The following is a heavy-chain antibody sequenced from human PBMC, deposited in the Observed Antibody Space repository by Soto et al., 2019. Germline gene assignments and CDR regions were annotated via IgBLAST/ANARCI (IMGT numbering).Heavy chain of an antibody. CDR3: ARDVADYSNSPDYYYYGMEV. Sequence: GGSLRLSCAAAGFTFSSYGMHWVRQAPGKVLEWVAVIWYDGSNKYYADSVKGRFTISRDNSKNTLYLQMNSLRAEDTAVYYCARDVADYSNSPDYYYYGMEVWGQVTTVTVS. CDR2: IWYDGSNK. D-gene: IGHD4-4*01. CDR1: GFTFSSYG. V-gene: IGHV3-33*01. J-gene: IGHJ6*02.